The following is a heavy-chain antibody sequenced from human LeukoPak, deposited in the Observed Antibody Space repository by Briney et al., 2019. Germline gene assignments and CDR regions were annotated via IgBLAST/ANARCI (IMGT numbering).Heavy chain of an antibody. CDR3: ARRLSSWWDAFDI. CDR2: INPNSGGT. J-gene: IGHJ3*02. CDR1: GYTFTGYY. V-gene: IGHV1-2*02. D-gene: IGHD6-13*01. Sequence: ASVKVSCKASGYTFTGYYMHWVRQAPGQGLEWMGWINPNSGGTNYAQKFQGRVTMTRDTSISTAYMELSGLRSEDTAVYYCARRLSSWWDAFDIWGQGTMVTVSS.